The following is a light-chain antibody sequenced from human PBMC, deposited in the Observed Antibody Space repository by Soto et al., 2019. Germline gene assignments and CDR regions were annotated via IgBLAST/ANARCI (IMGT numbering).Light chain of an antibody. CDR3: AAWDDSVNVVL. V-gene: IGLV1-44*01. CDR2: SNN. Sequence: QPVLVQPPSASGAPGQRITISCSGSGSNIGTNAVNWYQQLPGTAPKLLIYSNNYRPSGVPGRFSGSKSGPSASLAISGLQSEDEADYYCAAWDDSVNVVLFGGGTKLTVL. J-gene: IGLJ2*01. CDR1: GSNIGTNA.